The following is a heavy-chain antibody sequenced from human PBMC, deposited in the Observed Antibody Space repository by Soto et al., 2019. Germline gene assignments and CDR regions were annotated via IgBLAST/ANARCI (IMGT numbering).Heavy chain of an antibody. CDR1: GFIFNRFG. CDR2: ISYDGNNK. J-gene: IGHJ4*02. V-gene: IGHV3-30*18. D-gene: IGHD3-10*02. CDR3: AKAVDISVRGVPPSDF. Sequence: GGSLRLSCAASGFIFNRFGMHWVRQAPGKGLEWVAVISYDGNNKFYADSVKGRFTISRDNSRNTLYLQMNGLRPEDTAMYYCAKAVDISVRGVPPSDFWGQGTLVTVSS.